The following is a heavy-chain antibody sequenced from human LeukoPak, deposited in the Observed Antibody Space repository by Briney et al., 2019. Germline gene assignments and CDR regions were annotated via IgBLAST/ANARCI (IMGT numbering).Heavy chain of an antibody. V-gene: IGHV4-61*02. CDR3: ASHGRQSLLTAFDI. CDR1: GGSITSGSYY. J-gene: IGHJ3*02. CDR2: IYTSGST. Sequence: PSETLSLTCTVSGGSITSGSYYWSWIRQPAAKGLEWIGRIYTSGSTNYNPSLKSRVTISMDTSKNQFSLKLSSVTAADTAVYYCASHGRQSLLTAFDIWGQGTTVTVSS.